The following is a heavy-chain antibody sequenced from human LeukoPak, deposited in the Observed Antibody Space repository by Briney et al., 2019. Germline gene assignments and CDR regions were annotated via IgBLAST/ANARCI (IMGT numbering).Heavy chain of an antibody. V-gene: IGHV4-59*01. CDR3: ASAVIHYYDSSGYLN. J-gene: IGHJ4*02. CDR1: GGSISSYY. Sequence: SETLSLTCTVSGGSISSYYWSWIRQPPGKGLEWIGYIYYSGSTNYNPSLKSRVTISVDTSKNQFSLKLSSVTAADTAVYYCASAVIHYYDSSGYLNWGQGTLVTVSS. D-gene: IGHD3-22*01. CDR2: IYYSGST.